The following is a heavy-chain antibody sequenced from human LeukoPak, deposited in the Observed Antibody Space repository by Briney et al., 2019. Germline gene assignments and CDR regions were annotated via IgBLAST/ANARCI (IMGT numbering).Heavy chain of an antibody. Sequence: PGGSLRLSCAGSGFTFRAYGMHWVRQAPGKGLEWVSFIWSDGINKYYADSVKGRFTISRDNAKNSLYLQMNSLRAEDTAAYYCARSPLGTYYYGSGPSDYWGQGTLVTVSS. V-gene: IGHV3-33*01. J-gene: IGHJ4*02. D-gene: IGHD3-10*01. CDR3: ARSPLGTYYYGSGPSDY. CDR2: IWSDGINK. CDR1: GFTFRAYG.